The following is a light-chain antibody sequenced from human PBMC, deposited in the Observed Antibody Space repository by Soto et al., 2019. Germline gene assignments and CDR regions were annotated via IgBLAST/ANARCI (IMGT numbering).Light chain of an antibody. V-gene: IGKV2-28*01. CDR3: MQALQAPWT. Sequence: DIVMTQSPLSLPVTPGEPASISCRSSQSLLHSNGYNYLDWYLQKPGQSLQLLIYLGSNRASGVPDRWIGSGSGTDFTLKNSIVEAEDVGVYYCMQALQAPWTFGQGTKVEIK. J-gene: IGKJ1*01. CDR1: QSLLHSNGYNY. CDR2: LGS.